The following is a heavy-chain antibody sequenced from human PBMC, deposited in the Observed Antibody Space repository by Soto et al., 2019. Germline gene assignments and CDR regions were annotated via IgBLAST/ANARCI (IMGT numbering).Heavy chain of an antibody. V-gene: IGHV2-5*01. CDR1: GFSLSTSGVG. D-gene: IGHD6-13*01. CDR3: ALRPNHRPPTYSSSWPMRCGDWSVFDY. CDR2: IYWNDDK. Sequence: QITLKESGPTLVKPTQTLTLTCTFSGFSLSTSGVGVGWIRQPPGKALEWLALIYWNDDKRYSPSLKSRLTITRQTSKNQEVLTLTILVRVYLATYDCALRPNHRPPTYSSSWPMRCGDWSVFDYWGQGTLVTVSS. J-gene: IGHJ4*02.